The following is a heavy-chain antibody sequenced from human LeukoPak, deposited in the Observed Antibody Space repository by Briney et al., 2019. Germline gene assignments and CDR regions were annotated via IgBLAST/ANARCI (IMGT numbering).Heavy chain of an antibody. CDR1: GYTSTSYG. J-gene: IGHJ5*02. V-gene: IGHV1-18*01. D-gene: IGHD3-22*01. CDR3: ARDPLSGYYDSSGYYYGEVWFDP. CDR2: ISAYNGNT. Sequence: ASVKVSCKASGYTSTSYGISWVRQAPGQGLEWMGWISAYNGNTNYAQKLQGRVTMTTDTSTSTAYMELRSLRSDDTAVYYCARDPLSGYYDSSGYYYGEVWFDPWGQGTLVTVSS.